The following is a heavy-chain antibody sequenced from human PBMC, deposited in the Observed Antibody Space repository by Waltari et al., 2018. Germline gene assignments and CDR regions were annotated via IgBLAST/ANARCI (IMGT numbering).Heavy chain of an antibody. CDR2: IYYSGST. CDR1: GGSISSYY. CDR3: AREVGYSYGYYYYGMDV. Sequence: QVQLQESGPGLVKPSETLSLTCTVSGGSISSYYWSWIRQPPGKGLEWIGYIYYSGSTNDNPYLKSRVTISVDTSKNQFSLKLSSVTAADTAVYYCAREVGYSYGYYYYGMDVWGQGTTVTVSS. J-gene: IGHJ6*02. D-gene: IGHD5-18*01. V-gene: IGHV4-59*01.